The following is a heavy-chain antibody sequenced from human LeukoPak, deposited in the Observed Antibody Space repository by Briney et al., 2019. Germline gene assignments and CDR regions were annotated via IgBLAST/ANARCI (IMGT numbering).Heavy chain of an antibody. CDR1: GYTFTSYG. CDR3: ARSARYKWFDP. Sequence: ASVKVSCKASGYTFTSYGISWVRQAPGQGLEWMGWISAYNGNTNYAQKLQGRVTMTTDTSTSTAYMELRSLRTDDTAVYYCARSARYKWFDPWGQETLVTVSS. J-gene: IGHJ5*02. CDR2: ISAYNGNT. V-gene: IGHV1-18*01.